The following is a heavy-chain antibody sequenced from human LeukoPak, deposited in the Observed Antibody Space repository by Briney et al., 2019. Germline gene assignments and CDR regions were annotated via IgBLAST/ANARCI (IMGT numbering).Heavy chain of an antibody. V-gene: IGHV1-18*04. J-gene: IGHJ6*04. D-gene: IGHD2-2*01. CDR1: GYTFTSYG. CDR3: ARDEYCSSTSCCGPYGMDV. CDR2: ISAYNGNT. Sequence: ASVKVSCEASGYTFTSYGISWVRQAPGQGLEWMGWISAYNGNTNYAQKLQGRVTMTTDTSTSTAYMELRSLRSDDTAVYYCARDEYCSSTSCCGPYGMDVWGKGTTVTVSS.